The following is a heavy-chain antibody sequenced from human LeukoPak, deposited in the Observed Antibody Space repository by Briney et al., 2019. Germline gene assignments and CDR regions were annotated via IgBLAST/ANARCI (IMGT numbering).Heavy chain of an antibody. D-gene: IGHD3-22*01. V-gene: IGHV1-69*05. CDR1: GGTFSSYA. J-gene: IGHJ4*02. CDR2: IIPIFGTA. Sequence: GASVKVSCKASGGTFSSYAISWVRQATGQRLEWMGGIIPIFGTANYAQKFQGRVTITTDESTSTAYMELSSLRSEDTAVYYCAVGYYDSSGYYYAIDYWGQGTLVTVSS. CDR3: AVGYYDSSGYYYAIDY.